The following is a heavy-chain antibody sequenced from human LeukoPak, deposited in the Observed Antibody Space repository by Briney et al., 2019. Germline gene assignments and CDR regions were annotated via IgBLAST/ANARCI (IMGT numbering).Heavy chain of an antibody. D-gene: IGHD4-17*01. J-gene: IGHJ4*02. Sequence: GGSLRLSCVAYEFTFSSYAVSWVRQAPGKGLEWVSGISGSGVSGSGGSANYADSVKGRFTISRDNSKNTLYLQMNSLRVEDTAVYYCAKFVTNAVDYWGQGTLVAVYS. CDR2: ISGSGVSGSGGSA. CDR3: AKFVTNAVDY. V-gene: IGHV3-23*01. CDR1: EFTFSSYA.